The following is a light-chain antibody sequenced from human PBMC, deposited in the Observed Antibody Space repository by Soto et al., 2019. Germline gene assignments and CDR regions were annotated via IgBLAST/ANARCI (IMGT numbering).Light chain of an antibody. Sequence: EIVMTQSPATLSVSPGERATLSCRASQSVNSNLAWYQQKPGHSPRLLIYGASTRVTGIPARFSGSGSGTEFTLIISSLQSEDFAIYYCQQHNSWPPVFGQGTKVDIK. CDR1: QSVNSN. V-gene: IGKV3-15*01. CDR3: QQHNSWPPV. CDR2: GAS. J-gene: IGKJ2*01.